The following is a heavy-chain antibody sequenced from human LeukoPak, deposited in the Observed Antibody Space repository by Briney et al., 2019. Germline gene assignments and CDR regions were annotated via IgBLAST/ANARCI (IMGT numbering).Heavy chain of an antibody. CDR3: ARDPAPYSSSSGD. J-gene: IGHJ4*02. V-gene: IGHV3-30*03. CDR1: GFTFSSYG. CDR2: ISYDGSNK. D-gene: IGHD6-13*01. Sequence: PGGSLRLSCAASGFTFSSYGMHWVRQAPGKGLEWVAVISYDGSNKYYADSVKGRFTISRDNSKNTLYLQMNSLRAEDTAVYYCARDPAPYSSSSGDWGQGTLVTVSS.